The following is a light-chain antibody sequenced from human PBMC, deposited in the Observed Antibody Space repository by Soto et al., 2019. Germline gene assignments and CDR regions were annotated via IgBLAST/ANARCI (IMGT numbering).Light chain of an antibody. CDR3: GTWDNSLDAYV. V-gene: IGLV1-51*01. CDR2: DNN. J-gene: IGLJ1*01. Sequence: QSVLTQPPSVSAAPGQRVTISCFGSGSNIGNNFVSWYQQFPGTSPKLLIYDNNKRPSGIPGRFSGSKSGTSATLDITGRQTGDEADYYCGTWDNSLDAYVFGAGTKLTVL. CDR1: GSNIGNNF.